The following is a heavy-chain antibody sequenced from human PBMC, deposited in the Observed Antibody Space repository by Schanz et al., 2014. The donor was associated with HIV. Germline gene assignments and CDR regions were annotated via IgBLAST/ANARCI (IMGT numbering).Heavy chain of an antibody. CDR3: AKDRNHYDSRYRGKGNYYYYYGMDV. V-gene: IGHV3-30*18. Sequence: VAVISYDGSNKKYADSVKGRFTISRDNSKNTLYLQMKSLRPEDTAVYYCAKDRNHYDSRYRGKGNYYYYYGMDVWGQGTTVTVSS. CDR2: ISYDGSNK. J-gene: IGHJ6*02. D-gene: IGHD3-22*01.